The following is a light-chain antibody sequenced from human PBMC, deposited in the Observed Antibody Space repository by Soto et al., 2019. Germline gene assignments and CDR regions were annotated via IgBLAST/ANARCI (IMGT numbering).Light chain of an antibody. CDR2: LRS. V-gene: IGKV2-28*01. J-gene: IGKJ2*01. CDR1: QSLLHSNGYNY. CDR3: MQALQTPRYA. Sequence: DIVMTQSPLSLPVTPGEPASISCRSSQSLLHSNGYNYLNWFLQKPGQSPQLLIYLRSNRASGVPGRFSGRGSGTDFTLKISRVEAEDVGVYYCMQALQTPRYAFGQGTKLEIK.